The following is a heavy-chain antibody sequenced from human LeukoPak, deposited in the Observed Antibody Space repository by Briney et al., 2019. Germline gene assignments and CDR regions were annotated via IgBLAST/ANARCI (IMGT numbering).Heavy chain of an antibody. Sequence: GGSLRLSRAASGFTFDTSGVSWARHHPGEGREWVSATNWNGGSTGYADSVKGRFTISRDNARNFLYLQLSSLRAEDTAVYYCTRGFWTDYWGQGTLVTVSS. CDR2: TNWNGGST. D-gene: IGHD3/OR15-3a*01. J-gene: IGHJ4*02. CDR1: GFTFDTSG. CDR3: TRGFWTDY. V-gene: IGHV3-20*04.